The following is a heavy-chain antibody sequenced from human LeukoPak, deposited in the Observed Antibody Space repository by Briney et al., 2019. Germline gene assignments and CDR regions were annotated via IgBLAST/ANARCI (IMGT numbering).Heavy chain of an antibody. J-gene: IGHJ4*02. CDR2: ISGSGGST. Sequence: QTGGSLTLSCAASGFTFSRYAMSWVRQAPGKGLEWVSAISGSGGSTYYADSVKGRFTISRDNSKNTLYLQMNSLRAEDTAVYYCAKRGESSCSSTSCYEYFDYWGQGTLVTVSS. CDR1: GFTFSRYA. D-gene: IGHD2-2*01. CDR3: AKRGESSCSSTSCYEYFDY. V-gene: IGHV3-23*01.